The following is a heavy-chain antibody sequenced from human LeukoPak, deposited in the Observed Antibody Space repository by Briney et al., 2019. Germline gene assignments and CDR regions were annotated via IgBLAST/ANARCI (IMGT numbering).Heavy chain of an antibody. D-gene: IGHD6-19*01. Sequence: GGSLRLSCAASGFTFSNYGMHWVRQAPGEGLEWVAVIAYDGSNEYYAEFVKGRFTISRDNSKNTLYLQMYSLRAEDTAVYFCAKDQGIAVAGTDDAFDIWGQGTRVTVSS. CDR3: AKDQGIAVAGTDDAFDI. CDR1: GFTFSNYG. CDR2: IAYDGSNE. V-gene: IGHV3-30*18. J-gene: IGHJ3*02.